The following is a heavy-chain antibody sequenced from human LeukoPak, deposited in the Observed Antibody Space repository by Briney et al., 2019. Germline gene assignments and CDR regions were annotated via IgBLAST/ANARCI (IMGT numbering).Heavy chain of an antibody. V-gene: IGHV3-48*03. CDR3: AKASGEPDD. J-gene: IGHJ4*02. Sequence: GSLRLSCAASGFTFSSYEMNWVRQAPGKGLEWVSYISSSGSTIYYADSVKGRFTISRDNSKNTLYLQMNSLRAEDTAVYYCAKASGEPDDWGQGTLVTVSS. CDR2: ISSSGSTI. D-gene: IGHD3-3*01. CDR1: GFTFSSYE.